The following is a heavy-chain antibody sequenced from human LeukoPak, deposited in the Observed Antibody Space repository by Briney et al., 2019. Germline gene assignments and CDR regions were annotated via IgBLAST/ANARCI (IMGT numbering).Heavy chain of an antibody. CDR1: GGSISSSSYY. V-gene: IGHV4-39*01. J-gene: IGHJ4*02. Sequence: PSETLSLTCTVSGGSISSSSYYWGWIRQPPGKGLEWIGSIYYSGSTYYNPSLKSRVTISVDTSKNQFSLKLSSVTAADTAVYYCAGRYYYDSSGYYYGPLVFDYWGQGNPGHRLL. CDR2: IYYSGST. CDR3: AGRYYYDSSGYYYGPLVFDY. D-gene: IGHD3-22*01.